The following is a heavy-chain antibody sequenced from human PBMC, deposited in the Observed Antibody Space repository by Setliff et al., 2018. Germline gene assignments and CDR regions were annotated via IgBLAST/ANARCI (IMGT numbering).Heavy chain of an antibody. CDR1: GGSISSSSYY. CDR3: ARVAAYSSSWYNYYYGMDV. D-gene: IGHD6-13*01. V-gene: IGHV4-39*06. Sequence: SETLSLTCTVSGGSISSSSYYWGWIRQPPGKGLEWIGSIYYSGSTYYNPSLKSRVTISVDTSKNQFPLKLSSVTAADTAVYYCARVAAYSSSWYNYYYGMDVWGQGTTVTSP. CDR2: IYYSGST. J-gene: IGHJ6*02.